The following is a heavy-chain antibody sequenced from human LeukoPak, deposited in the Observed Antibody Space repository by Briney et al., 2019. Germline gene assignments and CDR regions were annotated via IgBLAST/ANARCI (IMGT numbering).Heavy chain of an antibody. CDR1: GGSFSAYY. CDR3: APRGDIEHSYVYGKWFDP. CDR2: IYHSGSS. V-gene: IGHV4-34*01. D-gene: IGHD5-18*01. Sequence: SETLSLTCAVYGGSFSAYYWTWIRQPPGKGLEWIGEIYHSGSSNYNSSLRSRVTISVATSYKQFSLRLSSVTAADTAVYYCAPRGDIEHSYVYGKWFDPWGQGTRVTVSS. J-gene: IGHJ5*02.